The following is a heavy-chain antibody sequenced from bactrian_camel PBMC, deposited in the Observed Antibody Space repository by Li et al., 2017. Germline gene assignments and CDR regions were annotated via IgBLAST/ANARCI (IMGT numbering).Heavy chain of an antibody. D-gene: IGHD6*01. J-gene: IGHJ4*01. Sequence: HVQLVESGGGSVQTGGSLKLSCAASGDTYRTSVMAWFRQAPGKEREGVARMFRSGSATVYADSVKGRFTISLDTANNTVQLQMSDLKPEDTAMYYCTAGRNRRRGSWYEADLYDYWGQGTQVTVS. CDR2: MFRSGSAT. CDR3: TAGRNRRRGSWYEADLYDY. CDR1: GDTYRTSV. V-gene: IGHV3S53*01.